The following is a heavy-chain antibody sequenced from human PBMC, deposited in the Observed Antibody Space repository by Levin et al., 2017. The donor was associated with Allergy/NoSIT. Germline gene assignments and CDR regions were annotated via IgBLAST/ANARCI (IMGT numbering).Heavy chain of an antibody. CDR1: GYTFTAYF. Sequence: GESLKISCKASGYTFTAYFMHWVRQAPGQGLEWMGWINPHSGDTKYAQKFQGRVTLTRDTSISTAYMELNRLRSDDTAVYYCAISGWGEPFDDWGQGTLVTVSS. V-gene: IGHV1-2*02. D-gene: IGHD6-19*01. CDR2: INPHSGDT. CDR3: AISGWGEPFDD. J-gene: IGHJ4*02.